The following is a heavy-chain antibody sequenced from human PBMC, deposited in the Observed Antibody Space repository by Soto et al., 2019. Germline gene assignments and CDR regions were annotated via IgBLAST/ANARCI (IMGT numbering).Heavy chain of an antibody. CDR2: IDPTDSFT. Sequence: XESLKISCKASGYKFTTFWLNWVRQTPGKGLEWLGRIDPTDSFTNYSPPFEGHVTISVDRSISTAYLQWNSLQASDTAIYYCARPASGGSRDAFDVWGQGTTVTVSS. V-gene: IGHV5-10-1*01. CDR1: GYKFTTFW. D-gene: IGHD2-15*01. J-gene: IGHJ3*01. CDR3: ARPASGGSRDAFDV.